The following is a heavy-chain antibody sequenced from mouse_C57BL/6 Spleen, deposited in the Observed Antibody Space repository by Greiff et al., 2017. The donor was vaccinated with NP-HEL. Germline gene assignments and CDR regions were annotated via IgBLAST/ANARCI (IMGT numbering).Heavy chain of an antibody. CDR1: GFTFSDYY. Sequence: DVKLVESEGGLVQPGSSMKLSCTASGFTFSDYYMAWVRQVPEKGLEWVANINYDGSSTYYLDSLKSRFIISRDNAKNILYLQMSSLKSEDTATYYCARDEGTGTGYFDYWGQGTTLTVSS. CDR3: ARDEGTGTGYFDY. V-gene: IGHV5-16*01. D-gene: IGHD4-1*01. J-gene: IGHJ2*01. CDR2: INYDGSST.